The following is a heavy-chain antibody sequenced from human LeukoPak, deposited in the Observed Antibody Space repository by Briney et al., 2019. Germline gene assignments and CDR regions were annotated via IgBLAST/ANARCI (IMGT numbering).Heavy chain of an antibody. CDR1: GGSMRSDSSF. CDR3: ARELGSDYGGYSP. Sequence: SQTLSLTCSVSGGSMRSDSSFWRWIRQPAGKGLEWIGRIYATGNTNYNPSLERRVTISVDTSKNQFSLELTSVTAADTAVYYCARELGSDYGGYSPWGQGTLVTVSS. J-gene: IGHJ5*02. D-gene: IGHD4-23*01. V-gene: IGHV4-61*02. CDR2: IYATGNT.